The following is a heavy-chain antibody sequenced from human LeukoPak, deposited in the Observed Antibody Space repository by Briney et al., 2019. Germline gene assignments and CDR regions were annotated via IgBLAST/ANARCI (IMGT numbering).Heavy chain of an antibody. Sequence: PSETLSLTCTVSGGSISSYYWSWIRQPPGRGLEWIGYIYHSGSTNYNPSLKSRVTISADTSKNQFSLKLSSVTAADTAVYYCARSEEYGGSPWGQGILVTVSS. CDR1: GGSISSYY. J-gene: IGHJ4*02. CDR3: ARSEEYGGSP. D-gene: IGHD4-23*01. V-gene: IGHV4-59*01. CDR2: IYHSGST.